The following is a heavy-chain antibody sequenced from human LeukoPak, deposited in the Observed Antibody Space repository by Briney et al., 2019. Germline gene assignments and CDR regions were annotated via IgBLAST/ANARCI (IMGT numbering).Heavy chain of an antibody. Sequence: GGSLRLSCAASGFTFSSYSMNWVRQAPGKGLEWVSSIRSSTSDTYYADSVKGRFIISRDNAKNSLYLQMNSLRAEDTAVYYCARERDFDYWGQGTLVTVSS. CDR1: GFTFSSYS. V-gene: IGHV3-21*04. CDR3: ARERDFDY. J-gene: IGHJ4*02. CDR2: IRSSTSDT.